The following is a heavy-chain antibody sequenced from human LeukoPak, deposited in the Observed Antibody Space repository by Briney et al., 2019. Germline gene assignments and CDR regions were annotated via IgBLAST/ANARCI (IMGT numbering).Heavy chain of an antibody. V-gene: IGHV3-74*01. CDR2: INSDGSST. D-gene: IGHD3-10*01. CDR3: ARATVRGAEIYY. J-gene: IGHJ4*02. CDR1: GIIFSSYW. Sequence: GGSLRLSCAASGIIFSSYWMHWVRQAPGKGLVWVSRINSDGSSTSYADSVKGRFTISRDNAKNTLYLQMNSLRAEDTAAYYCARATVRGAEIYYWGQGTLVTVSS.